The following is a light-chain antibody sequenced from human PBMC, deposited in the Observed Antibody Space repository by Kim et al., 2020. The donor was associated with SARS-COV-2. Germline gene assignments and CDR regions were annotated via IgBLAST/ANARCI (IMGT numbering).Light chain of an antibody. CDR2: AAS. V-gene: IGKV1-8*01. CDR3: QQYYTYPLT. J-gene: IGKJ4*01. Sequence: AIRMTQSPSSLSASTGDRVTITCRASQGISSYLAWYQQKPGTAPKFLTSAASTLHSGVPSRFSGSGSGTDFTLTISGLQSEDFATYYCQQYYTYPLTFGGGTKVDIK. CDR1: QGISSY.